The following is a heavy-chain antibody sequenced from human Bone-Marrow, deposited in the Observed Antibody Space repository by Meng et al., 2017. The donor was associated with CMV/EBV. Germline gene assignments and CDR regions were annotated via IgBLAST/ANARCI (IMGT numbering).Heavy chain of an antibody. CDR1: GYTFTSYV. V-gene: IGHV1-8*01. CDR2: MNPNSGNT. CDR3: VVVRNAFDI. Sequence: ASVTVSFKASGYTFTSYVINWVRQATGQGLEWMGWMNPNSGNTGYAQKFQGRVTMTRNTSISTAYMELSSLRSEDKAVYYCVVVRNAFDIWGQGTMVTVSS. J-gene: IGHJ3*02. D-gene: IGHD2-2*01.